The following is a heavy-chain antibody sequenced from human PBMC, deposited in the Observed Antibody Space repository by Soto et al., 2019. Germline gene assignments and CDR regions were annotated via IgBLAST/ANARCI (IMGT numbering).Heavy chain of an antibody. D-gene: IGHD6-13*01. CDR3: ARGGYFSSWYDANFDY. CDR1: GFTFSNYW. J-gene: IGHJ4*02. V-gene: IGHV3-74*01. Sequence: GGSLRLSCAAPGFTFSNYWMHWVRQAPGKGLVWVSRIDSDGSSTSYADSVKGRFTISRDNAKNTLYLQMNSLRAEDTAVYYCARGGYFSSWYDANFDYWGQGTLVTVSS. CDR2: IDSDGSST.